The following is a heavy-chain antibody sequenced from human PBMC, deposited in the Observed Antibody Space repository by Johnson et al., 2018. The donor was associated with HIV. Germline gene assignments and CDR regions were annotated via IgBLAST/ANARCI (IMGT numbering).Heavy chain of an antibody. CDR1: GFTVSSNY. D-gene: IGHD5-18*01. J-gene: IGHJ3*02. Sequence: QLVESGGGLVQPGGSLRLSCAASGFTVSSNYMNCVRQAPGNGLELVGQVNPNGGSTYLIDSDKDRFNSSRENAKNSLYLQMNSLRAEDTAVYYCARVDTAMVGAFDIWGQGTMVTGSS. CDR3: ARVDTAMVGAFDI. V-gene: IGHV3-25*04. CDR2: NPNGGST.